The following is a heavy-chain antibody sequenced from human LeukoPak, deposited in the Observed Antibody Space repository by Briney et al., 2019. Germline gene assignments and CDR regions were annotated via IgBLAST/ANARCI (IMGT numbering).Heavy chain of an antibody. CDR3: AGRLLVTNDY. CDR2: IRYDGSNK. Sequence: PGGSLRLTCAASGFTFSSYGMHWVRQAPGKGLEWVAFIRYDGSNKYYADSVKGRFTISRDNSKNTLYLQMNSLRAEDTAVYYCAGRLLVTNDYWGQGTLVTVSS. D-gene: IGHD4-23*01. CDR1: GFTFSSYG. V-gene: IGHV3-30*02. J-gene: IGHJ4*02.